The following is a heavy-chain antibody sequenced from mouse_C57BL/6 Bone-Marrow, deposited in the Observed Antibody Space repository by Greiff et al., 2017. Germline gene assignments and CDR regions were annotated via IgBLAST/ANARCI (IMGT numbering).Heavy chain of an antibody. V-gene: IGHV1-64*01. J-gene: IGHJ2*01. CDR2: IHPNSGST. CDR1: GYTFTSYW. Sequence: QVQLQQPGAELAKPGASVKLSCKASGYTFTSYWMHWVKQRPGQGLEWIGMIHPNSGSTNYNAKFKSKATMTVDKSSSTAYMQLSSLTSEDSAVYYCAETGRVFDYWGQGTTLTVSS. CDR3: AETGRVFDY. D-gene: IGHD4-1*01.